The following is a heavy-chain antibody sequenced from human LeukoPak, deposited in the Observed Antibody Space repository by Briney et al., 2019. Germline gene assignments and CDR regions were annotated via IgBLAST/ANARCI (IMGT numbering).Heavy chain of an antibody. J-gene: IGHJ6*02. CDR3: ARGLSSGWYSYWYYGMDV. Sequence: GGSRRLSCAASGFTFSSYAMHWVRQAPGKGLEWVAVISYDGSNKYYADSVKGRFAISRDNSKNTLYLQMNSLRAEDTAVYYCARGLSSGWYSYWYYGMDVWGQGTTVTVSS. D-gene: IGHD6-19*01. CDR1: GFTFSSYA. CDR2: ISYDGSNK. V-gene: IGHV3-30*09.